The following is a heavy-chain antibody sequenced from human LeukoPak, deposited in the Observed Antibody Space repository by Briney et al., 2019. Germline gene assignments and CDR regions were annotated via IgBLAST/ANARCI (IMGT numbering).Heavy chain of an antibody. CDR2: ISNRGIYI. J-gene: IGHJ6*02. CDR3: ARHMTPESTTPYYYGMDV. CDR1: GFIFSSYS. Sequence: GGSLRLSCAASGFIFSSYSMNWVLQAPGKGLEWVSSISNRGIYIFYADSVKGRFTMSRDNGKNSLFLQMNSLRAEDTAVYFCARHMTPESTTPYYYGMDVWGQGTTVTVSS. V-gene: IGHV3-21*01. D-gene: IGHD2-15*01.